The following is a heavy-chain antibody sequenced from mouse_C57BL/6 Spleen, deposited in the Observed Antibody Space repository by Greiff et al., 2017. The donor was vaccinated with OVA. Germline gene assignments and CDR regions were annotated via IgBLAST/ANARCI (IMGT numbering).Heavy chain of an antibody. D-gene: IGHD1-1*01. Sequence: VQLQQSGPELVKPGASVTIPCKASGYTFTDYNMDWVKQSHGKSLEWIGAINPNTGGTIYNQKFKGKATLTVDKSSSTAYMELRSLTSEDTAVYYCARPNYDGSSYNAMDYWGQGTSLTVSS. CDR1: GYTFTDYN. J-gene: IGHJ4*01. V-gene: IGHV1-18*01. CDR3: ARPNYDGSSYNAMDY. CDR2: INPNTGGT.